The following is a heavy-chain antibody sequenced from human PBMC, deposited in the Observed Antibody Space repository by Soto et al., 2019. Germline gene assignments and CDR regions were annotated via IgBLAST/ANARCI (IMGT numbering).Heavy chain of an antibody. Sequence: QVQLVQSGAEVKKPGSSVKVSCKASGGTFSSYAISWVRQAPGQGLEWMGGIIPIFGTANDAQKFQGRVTITADETTSTAYMELSSLRYEDTAVYYCARDKETVTTPGGLDYWGQGTLVTVSS. CDR3: ARDKETVTTPGGLDY. CDR1: GGTFSSYA. V-gene: IGHV1-69*12. CDR2: IIPIFGTA. J-gene: IGHJ4*02. D-gene: IGHD4-17*01.